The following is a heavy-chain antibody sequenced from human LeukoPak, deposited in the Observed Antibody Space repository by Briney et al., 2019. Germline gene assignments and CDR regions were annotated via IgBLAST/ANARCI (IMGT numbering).Heavy chain of an antibody. Sequence: GGSLRLSCVASGFTFGKYWMSWVRQAPGRGLEWVSAVTSSGNTTYYADSVKGRFTISRDNSKNTLYLQMNSLRAEDTAVYYCARDFGDSSGYYFGSTDYYGMDVWGQGTTVTVSS. CDR1: GFTFGKYW. J-gene: IGHJ6*02. CDR3: ARDFGDSSGYYFGSTDYYGMDV. CDR2: VTSSGNTT. V-gene: IGHV3-23*01. D-gene: IGHD3-22*01.